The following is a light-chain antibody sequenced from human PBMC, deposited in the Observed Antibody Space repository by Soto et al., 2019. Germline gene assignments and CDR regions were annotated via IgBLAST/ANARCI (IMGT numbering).Light chain of an antibody. Sequence: DIQMTQSPSSLSASVGDRVTITCRASQSITNYLNWYQQKQGKAPKLLMYDASTLQSGVPSRFSGSGSGTDFTLTISSLQPEDFATYYCQHSYSPPFTFGPGTKVDIK. CDR3: QHSYSPPFT. CDR1: QSITNY. CDR2: DAS. J-gene: IGKJ3*01. V-gene: IGKV1-39*01.